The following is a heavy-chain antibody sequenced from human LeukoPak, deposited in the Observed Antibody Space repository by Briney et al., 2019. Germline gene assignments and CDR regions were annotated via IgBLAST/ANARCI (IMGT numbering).Heavy chain of an antibody. CDR3: ARDNRFYGDPLRAPDNYYYYGMDV. J-gene: IGHJ6*02. V-gene: IGHV1-69*04. Sequence: ASVKVSCKASGGTFSSYAISWVRQAPGQGLEWMGRIIPILGTANYAQKFQGRVTITADKSTSTAYMELSSLRSEDTAVYYCARDNRFYGDPLRAPDNYYYYGMDVWGQGTTVTVSS. CDR1: GGTFSSYA. D-gene: IGHD4-17*01. CDR2: IIPILGTA.